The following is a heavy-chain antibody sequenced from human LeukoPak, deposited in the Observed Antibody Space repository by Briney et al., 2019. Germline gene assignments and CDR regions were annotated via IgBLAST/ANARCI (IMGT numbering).Heavy chain of an antibody. CDR1: GGSVTSGSYY. Sequence: SETLSLTCTVSGGSVTSGSYYWSWIRQPPGKGLEWIGYIYYSGTTNYNPSLKSRVTISVDTSKNQFSLQLSSVTAADTAVYYCASIVGLYYFDYWGQGTLVTVSS. J-gene: IGHJ4*02. V-gene: IGHV4-61*01. D-gene: IGHD1-26*01. CDR3: ASIVGLYYFDY. CDR2: IYYSGTT.